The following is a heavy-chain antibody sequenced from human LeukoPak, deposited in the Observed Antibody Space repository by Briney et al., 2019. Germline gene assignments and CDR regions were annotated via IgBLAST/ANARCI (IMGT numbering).Heavy chain of an antibody. CDR1: GGTFSSYA. Sequence: SVTVSCTASGGTFSSYAISWVRQAPGQGLEWMGGIIPIFGTANYAQKFQGRVTITADESTSTAYMELSSLRSEDTAVYYCATLTGGAFDIWGQGTMVTVSS. CDR2: IIPIFGTA. J-gene: IGHJ3*02. D-gene: IGHD1-14*01. CDR3: ATLTGGAFDI. V-gene: IGHV1-69*13.